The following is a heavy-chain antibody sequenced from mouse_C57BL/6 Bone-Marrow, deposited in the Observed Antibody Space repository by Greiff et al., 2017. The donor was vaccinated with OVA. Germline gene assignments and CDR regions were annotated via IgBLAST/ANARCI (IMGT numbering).Heavy chain of an antibody. Sequence: QVQLQQPGAELVRPGTSVKLSCKASGYTFTSYWMHWVKQRPGQGLEWIGVIDPSDSYTNYNQKFKGKATLTVDTSSSTAYMQLSSLTSEDSAVCYCGGGHYWFAYWGRGTGVTVTA. V-gene: IGHV1-59*01. CDR3: GGGHYWFAY. CDR2: IDPSDSYT. J-gene: IGHJ3*01. CDR1: GYTFTSYW. D-gene: IGHD2-13*01.